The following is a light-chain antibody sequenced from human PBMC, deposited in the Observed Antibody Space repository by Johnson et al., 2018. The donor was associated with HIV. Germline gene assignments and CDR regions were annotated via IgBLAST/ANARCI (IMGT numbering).Light chain of an antibody. CDR2: RNN. Sequence: QSVLTQPPSASGPPGQRVTISCSGSGSNIGSNTVNWYQQLPGTAPKLLIYRNNQRPSGVPDRFSGSKSGTSASLAISGLQAEDEADYYCGTWDGGLSAYVFGTGTKVTVL. J-gene: IGLJ1*01. V-gene: IGLV1-44*01. CDR3: GTWDGGLSAYV. CDR1: GSNIGSNT.